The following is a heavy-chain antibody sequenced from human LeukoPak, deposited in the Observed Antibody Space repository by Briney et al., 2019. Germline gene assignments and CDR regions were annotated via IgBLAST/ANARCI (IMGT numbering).Heavy chain of an antibody. CDR3: ARGILRYFDWLSSGAFDI. D-gene: IGHD3-9*01. V-gene: IGHV3-7*01. CDR2: IKQDGSEE. J-gene: IGHJ3*02. CDR1: GFTFSSYW. Sequence: GGSLRLSCAASGFTFSSYWMSWVRQAPGKGLEWVANIKQDGSEEYYVDSVKGRFTISRDNAKNSLYLQMNSLRAEDTAVYYCARGILRYFDWLSSGAFDIWGQGTMVTVSS.